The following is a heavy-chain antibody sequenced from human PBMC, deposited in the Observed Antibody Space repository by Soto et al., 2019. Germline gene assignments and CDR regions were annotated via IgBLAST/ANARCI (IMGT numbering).Heavy chain of an antibody. CDR1: GFTFSSYW. CDR2: IKQDGSEK. D-gene: IGHD2-2*01. V-gene: IGHV3-7*01. J-gene: IGHJ6*03. Sequence: GGSLRLSCAASGFTFSSYWMSWVRQAPGKGLEWVANIKQDGSEKYYVDSVKGRFTISRDNAKNSLYLQMNSLRAEDTAVYYCAREGRNVVVPAAIYPPYMDVWGKGTTVTVSS. CDR3: AREGRNVVVPAAIYPPYMDV.